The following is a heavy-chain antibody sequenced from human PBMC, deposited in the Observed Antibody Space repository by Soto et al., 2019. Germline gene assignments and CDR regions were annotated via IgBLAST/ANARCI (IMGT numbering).Heavy chain of an antibody. CDR2: ISGRGGST. V-gene: IGHV3-23*01. D-gene: IGHD4-17*01. Sequence: GGSLRLSCAASGFTFSNYAMSWVRQAPGKGLEWVSTISGRGGSTYYADSVKGRFTISRDNSKNTMFLQMNSLRAEDTAIYYCAKFYGDYSYYFDYWGLGTLVTVSS. J-gene: IGHJ4*02. CDR3: AKFYGDYSYYFDY. CDR1: GFTFSNYA.